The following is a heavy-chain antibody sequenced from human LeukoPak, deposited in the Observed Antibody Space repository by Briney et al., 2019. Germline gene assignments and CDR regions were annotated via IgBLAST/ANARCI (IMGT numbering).Heavy chain of an antibody. Sequence: GGSLRLSCAASGFTFSSYGMHWVRQAPGKGLEWVAFIRYDGSNKYYADSVKGRFTISRDNSKNTLYLQVNSLRAEDTAVYYCAKDSPYYDFWSGYYLLRGYFDYWGQGTLVTVSS. CDR2: IRYDGSNK. CDR1: GFTFSSYG. V-gene: IGHV3-30*02. D-gene: IGHD3-3*01. J-gene: IGHJ4*02. CDR3: AKDSPYYDFWSGYYLLRGYFDY.